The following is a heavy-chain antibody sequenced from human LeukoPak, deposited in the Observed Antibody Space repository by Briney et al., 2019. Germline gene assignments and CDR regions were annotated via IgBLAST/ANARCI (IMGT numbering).Heavy chain of an antibody. CDR1: GGSFSGYY. V-gene: IGHV4-34*01. CDR2: INHSGST. J-gene: IGHJ6*03. Sequence: PSETLPLTCAVYGGSFSGYYWSWIRQPPGKGLEWIGEINHSGSTNYNPSLKSRVTISVDTSKNQFSLKLSSVTAADTAVYYCARLYPYGSGSYYKGPYYYYYMDVWGKGTTVTVSS. D-gene: IGHD3-10*01. CDR3: ARLYPYGSGSYYKGPYYYYYMDV.